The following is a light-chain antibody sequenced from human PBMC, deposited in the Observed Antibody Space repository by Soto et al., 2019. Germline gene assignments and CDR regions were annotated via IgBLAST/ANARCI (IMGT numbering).Light chain of an antibody. Sequence: QSALTPPAWVSGSRGQSITISCNGTSSDVGGYNYVSWYQQHPGKAPNPIIYESSNRPSGVSNRFSGSKSGNTASLTISGLQAEDEADYYVSSYTSSSTLVCGTGTKLTVL. CDR1: SSDVGGYNY. CDR3: SSYTSSSTLV. CDR2: ESS. V-gene: IGLV2-14*01. J-gene: IGLJ1*01.